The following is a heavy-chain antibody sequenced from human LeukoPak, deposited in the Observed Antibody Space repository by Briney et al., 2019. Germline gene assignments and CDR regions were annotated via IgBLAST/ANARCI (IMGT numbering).Heavy chain of an antibody. Sequence: PGGSLRLSCAASGFTFSRYSMNWVRQAPGKGLEWVSSITGTSSYIYYADSVKGRFTISRDNAYNSLYLQMSSLRAEDTAVYYCARDSGYYYDSSGEGLFDYWGQGTLVTVSS. CDR2: ITGTSSYI. CDR3: ARDSGYYYDSSGEGLFDY. CDR1: GFTFSRYS. D-gene: IGHD3-22*01. J-gene: IGHJ4*02. V-gene: IGHV3-21*01.